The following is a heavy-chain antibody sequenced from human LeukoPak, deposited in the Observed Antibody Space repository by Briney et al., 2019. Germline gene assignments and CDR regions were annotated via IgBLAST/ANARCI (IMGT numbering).Heavy chain of an antibody. Sequence: ASVKVSCKASGYTFTSYDINRVRQAPGQGLEWMGWINPNSGGTNYAQKFQGRVTMTSDTSISTAYMELSRLSSDDTAVYFCARDRITIFGVVYYYYYMDVWGKGTTVTVSS. CDR1: GYTFTSYD. V-gene: IGHV1-2*02. D-gene: IGHD3-3*01. CDR2: INPNSGGT. J-gene: IGHJ6*03. CDR3: ARDRITIFGVVYYYYYMDV.